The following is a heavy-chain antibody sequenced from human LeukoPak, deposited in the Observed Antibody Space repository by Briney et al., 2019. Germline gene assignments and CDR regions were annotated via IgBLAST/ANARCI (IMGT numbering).Heavy chain of an antibody. J-gene: IGHJ3*02. D-gene: IGHD3-22*01. CDR2: IYYSGST. CDR3: ARDVAWTYYYDSSGPFGAFDI. Sequence: SETLSLTCTVSGGSISSSSYYWGWIRQPPGKGLEWIGSIYYSGSTYYNPSLKSRVTISVDTSKNQFSLKLSSVTAADTAVYYCARDVAWTYYYDSSGPFGAFDIWGQGTMVTVSS. CDR1: GGSISSSSYY. V-gene: IGHV4-39*07.